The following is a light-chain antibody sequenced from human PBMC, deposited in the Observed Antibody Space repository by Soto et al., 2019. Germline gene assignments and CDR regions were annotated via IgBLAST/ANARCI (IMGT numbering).Light chain of an antibody. V-gene: IGLV1-44*01. Sequence: QSVPTQPPSASGTPGQKVTISCSGSSSNIGPNAVNWYQQLPGTAPKLLLYNNNQRPSGVSDRFSGSKSGTSASLAISGLQSDDEADYHCAAWDDSLNGLVFGTGTKLTVL. CDR3: AAWDDSLNGLV. CDR2: NNN. CDR1: SSNIGPNA. J-gene: IGLJ1*01.